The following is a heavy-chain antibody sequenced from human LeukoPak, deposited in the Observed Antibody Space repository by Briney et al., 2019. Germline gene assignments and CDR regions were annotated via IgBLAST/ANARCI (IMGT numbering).Heavy chain of an antibody. CDR1: GGSISSSNW. CDR3: ARGGRRKTIGLDY. CDR2: IYHSGST. D-gene: IGHD3-9*01. J-gene: IGHJ4*02. Sequence: SETLSLTCAVSGGSISSSNWWSWVRQPPGKGLEWIGEIYHSGSTNYNPSLKSRVTISVDKSKNQFSLKLSSVTAADTAVYYCARGGRRKTIGLDYWGQGTLVTVSS. V-gene: IGHV4-4*02.